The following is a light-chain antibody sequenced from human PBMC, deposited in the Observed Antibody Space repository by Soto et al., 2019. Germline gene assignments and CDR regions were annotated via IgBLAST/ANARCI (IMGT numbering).Light chain of an antibody. J-gene: IGKJ5*01. Sequence: DIQVTQSPSTLSASVGDRVTINCRASQNIDTWLAWYQQKPGKAPKLLIYDASSLEAGVPSRFRGSGSGTDFTFTISCLQPEDIATYYCQQYENLPTFGQGTRLEIK. V-gene: IGKV1-5*01. CDR2: DAS. CDR3: QQYENLPT. CDR1: QNIDTW.